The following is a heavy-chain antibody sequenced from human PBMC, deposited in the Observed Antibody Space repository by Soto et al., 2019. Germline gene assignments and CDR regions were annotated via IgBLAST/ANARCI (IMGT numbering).Heavy chain of an antibody. J-gene: IGHJ6*02. V-gene: IGHV5-51*01. CDR1: GYSFTNYW. CDR2: IYPGDSDT. Sequence: PGESLKISCKGSGYSFTNYWIGWVRQMPGKGLEWMGIIYPGDSDTRYSPSFQGQVTISADKSVNNAYLQWSSLKASHTAMYYCARCRGTSVGGEPYYCYYGMDMWGPEAMLT. D-gene: IGHD3-16*01. CDR3: ARCRGTSVGGEPYYCYYGMDM.